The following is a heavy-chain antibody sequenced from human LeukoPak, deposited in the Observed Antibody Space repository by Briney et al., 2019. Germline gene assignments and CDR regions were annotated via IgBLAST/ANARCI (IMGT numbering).Heavy chain of an antibody. D-gene: IGHD1-7*01. CDR1: GVTPTVHW. CDR3: VRNEL. Sequence: PLGSPRLSREAPGVTPTVHWTSWVRQGPGTGLCWVGNIKEDGSLKSYVESVKGRFTISRDNAQSSLYLEMNSLRDEDTAVYSCVRNELWGQGTLVTVSS. V-gene: IGHV3-7*01. J-gene: IGHJ4*02. CDR2: IKEDGSLK.